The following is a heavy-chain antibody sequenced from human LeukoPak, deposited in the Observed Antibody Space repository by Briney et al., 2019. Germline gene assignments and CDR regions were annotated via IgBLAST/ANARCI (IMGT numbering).Heavy chain of an antibody. CDR2: ISGSGGST. CDR3: AKVRNDYVWGSSDY. CDR1: GFTFSSYA. J-gene: IGHJ4*02. V-gene: IGHV3-23*01. D-gene: IGHD3-16*01. Sequence: GGSLRLSCAASGFTFSSYAMSWARQAPGKGLEWVSAISGSGGSTYYADSVKGRFTISRDNSKNTLYLQMNSLRAEDTAVYYCAKVRNDYVWGSSDYWGQGTLVTVSS.